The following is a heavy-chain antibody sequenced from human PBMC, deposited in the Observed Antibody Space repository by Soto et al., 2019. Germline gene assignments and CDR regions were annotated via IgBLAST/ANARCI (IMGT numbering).Heavy chain of an antibody. CDR3: AKKVNSGPGSQYFDY. J-gene: IGHJ4*02. CDR1: RFTFSSYS. D-gene: IGHD3-10*01. CDR2: FRSGGDDVTT. V-gene: IGHV3-23*01. Sequence: XGFLRLTIAASRFTFSSYSMSWVRQAPGKGLEWVSVFRSGGDDVTTHYADSVKGRFTISRDNSKNTLFLQMDRLRAEDTAIYYCAKKVNSGPGSQYFDYWGQGTLVTVSS.